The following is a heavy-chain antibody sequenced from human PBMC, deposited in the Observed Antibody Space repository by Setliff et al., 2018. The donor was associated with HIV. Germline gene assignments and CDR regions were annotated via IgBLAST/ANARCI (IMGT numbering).Heavy chain of an antibody. Sequence: SVKVSCKTSGGSFRTSVISWVRQAPGQGLEWVGGILPFLGMGDFAQKFQGRVTITADESTNTAYMELGSLRSEDTAVYYCASVPMEYSGYNSDSGSYYYHYGLDVWGQGTTVTVSS. D-gene: IGHD5-12*01. CDR1: GGSFRTSV. J-gene: IGHJ6*02. CDR2: ILPFLGMG. V-gene: IGHV1-69*10. CDR3: ASVPMEYSGYNSDSGSYYYHYGLDV.